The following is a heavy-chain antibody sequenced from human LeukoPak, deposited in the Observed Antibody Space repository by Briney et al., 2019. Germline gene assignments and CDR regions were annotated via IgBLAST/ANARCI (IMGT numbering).Heavy chain of an antibody. Sequence: GGSLRLSCAASGFTFSSYSMSWVRQAPGQGLEWVSAISRSGGSTYYADSVKGRFTMSRDNSKNTLYLQMNRLRAEDTAVYYCAKVLTPYQQHGFDYWGQGTLVTVSS. D-gene: IGHD2-2*01. V-gene: IGHV3-23*01. CDR2: ISRSGGST. CDR1: GFTFSSYS. CDR3: AKVLTPYQQHGFDY. J-gene: IGHJ4*02.